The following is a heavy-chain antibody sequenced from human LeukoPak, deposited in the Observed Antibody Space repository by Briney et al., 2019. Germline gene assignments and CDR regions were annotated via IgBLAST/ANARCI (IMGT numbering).Heavy chain of an antibody. Sequence: ASVNVSCKASGYTFTGYYMHWVRQAPGQGLEWMGWINPNSGGTNYAQKFQGRVTMTRDTSISTAYMELSRLRSDDTAVYYCARGAYGSGSYSPFDFDYWGQGTLVTVSS. CDR2: INPNSGGT. CDR1: GYTFTGYY. J-gene: IGHJ4*02. V-gene: IGHV1-2*02. D-gene: IGHD3-10*01. CDR3: ARGAYGSGSYSPFDFDY.